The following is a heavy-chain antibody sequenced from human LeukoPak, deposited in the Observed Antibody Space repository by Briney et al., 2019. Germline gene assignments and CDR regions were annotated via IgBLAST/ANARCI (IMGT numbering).Heavy chain of an antibody. CDR2: MNPNSGNT. Sequence: ASVKVSRKASVYIFTSYDINWVRQATGEGLEWMGWMNPNSGNTGYAQKFQGRVTMTRNTSISTAYMELSSLRSEDTAVYYCARGRTVTAIRLFGYWGQGTLVTVSS. CDR3: ARGRTVTAIRLFGY. D-gene: IGHD2-21*02. V-gene: IGHV1-8*01. CDR1: VYIFTSYD. J-gene: IGHJ4*02.